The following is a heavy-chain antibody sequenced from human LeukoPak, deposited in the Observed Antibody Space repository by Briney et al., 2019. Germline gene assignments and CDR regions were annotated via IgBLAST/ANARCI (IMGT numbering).Heavy chain of an antibody. CDR1: GFTFSSYA. J-gene: IGHJ4*02. D-gene: IGHD3-22*01. CDR2: ISGSGSST. Sequence: GGSLRLSCAASGFTFSSYAMSWVRQAPGKGLEWVSAISGSGSSTYYADSVKGRFTISRDNSKNTLYLQMNSLRAEDTAVYYCAKLRYYYDSSGYPDYWGQGTLVTVSS. V-gene: IGHV3-23*01. CDR3: AKLRYYYDSSGYPDY.